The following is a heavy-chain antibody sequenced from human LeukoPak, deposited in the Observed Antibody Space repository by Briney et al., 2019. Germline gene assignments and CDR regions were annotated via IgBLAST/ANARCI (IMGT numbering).Heavy chain of an antibody. CDR2: VYHSGST. J-gene: IGHJ4*02. CDR1: GGSISSSNW. CDR3: ARVSRDYYTGFDY. V-gene: IGHV4-4*02. D-gene: IGHD3-3*01. Sequence: PSGTLSLTCAVSGGSISSSNWWSWVRQPPGKGLEWIGEVYHSGSTNYNPSLKSRVTISVDKSKNQFSLKLSSVTAADTAVYYCARVSRDYYTGFDYWGQGTLVTVSS.